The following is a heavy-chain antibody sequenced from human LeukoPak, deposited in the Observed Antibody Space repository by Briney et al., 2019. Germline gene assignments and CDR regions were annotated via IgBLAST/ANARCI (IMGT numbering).Heavy chain of an antibody. CDR1: GGSIRSSNW. J-gene: IGHJ6*03. CDR3: ARNGLDTAMVTGSLIYYYYYMDV. Sequence: TSETLSLTCTVSGGSIRSSNWWSWVRQPPGKGLEWIGEIYHSGSTNYNPSLKSRVTISVDKSKNQFSLKLSSVTAADTAVYYCARNGLDTAMVTGSLIYYYYYMDVWGKGTTVTVSS. V-gene: IGHV4-4*02. D-gene: IGHD5-18*01. CDR2: IYHSGST.